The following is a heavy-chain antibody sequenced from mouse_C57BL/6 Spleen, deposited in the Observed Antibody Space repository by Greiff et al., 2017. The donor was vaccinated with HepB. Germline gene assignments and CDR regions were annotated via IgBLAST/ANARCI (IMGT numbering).Heavy chain of an antibody. CDR3: ARGGYDDEIEY. CDR2: FDPANGIT. D-gene: IGHD2-4*01. V-gene: IGHV14-3*01. Sequence: VQLKESVAEFVRPGASVKLSCTASGFNIKNTYMHWVKQRPEQGLEWIGRFDPANGITKYAPKSQGKATITADTASNTAYLQLSSLTSEDTAIDYSARGGYDDEIEYWGKGTTLTDAS. CDR1: GFNIKNTY. J-gene: IGHJ2*01.